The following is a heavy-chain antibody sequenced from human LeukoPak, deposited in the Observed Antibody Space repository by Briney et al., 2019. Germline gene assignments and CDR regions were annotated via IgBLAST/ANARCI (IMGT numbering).Heavy chain of an antibody. Sequence: GGSLRLSCVAFRITFSTYWMSWVRQAPGKGLEWVASIKEDGSEKTYMDSVKGRFTISRDNAKKSVYLQMDSLRAEDTAVYYCARQADIVEVPFDFWGQGTLVTVSS. CDR3: ARQADIVEVPFDF. D-gene: IGHD2-2*01. CDR2: IKEDGSEK. J-gene: IGHJ4*02. CDR1: RITFSTYW. V-gene: IGHV3-7*01.